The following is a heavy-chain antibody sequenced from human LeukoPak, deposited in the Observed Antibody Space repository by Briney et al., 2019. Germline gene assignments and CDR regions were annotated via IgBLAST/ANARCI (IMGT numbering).Heavy chain of an antibody. D-gene: IGHD3-10*01. CDR2: INHSGST. Sequence: SGTLSLTCAVYVGSFSGYYWSWIRQPPGKGLEWIGEINHSGSTNYNSSLKSRVTISVDTSKNQFSLKLSSVTAADTAVYYCARGYYGSGSHCCHMDVWGKGTTITVS. J-gene: IGHJ6*03. CDR1: VGSFSGYY. V-gene: IGHV4-34*01. CDR3: ARGYYGSGSHCCHMDV.